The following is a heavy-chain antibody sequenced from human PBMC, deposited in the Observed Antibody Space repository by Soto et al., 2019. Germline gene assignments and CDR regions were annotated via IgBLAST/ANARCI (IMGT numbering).Heavy chain of an antibody. V-gene: IGHV1-69*12. D-gene: IGHD2-15*01. CDR3: ARVVTVVKSFHYWYFDL. Sequence: QVQLVQSGAEAKKPGSSVKVSCKASGGTFSSYAISWVRQAPGQGLEWMGGIIPIFGTTNYAQKFQGRVTITADESTSTAYMELSSLRSEDTAMYYCARVVTVVKSFHYWYFDLWGRGTLVTVSS. J-gene: IGHJ2*01. CDR1: GGTFSSYA. CDR2: IIPIFGTT.